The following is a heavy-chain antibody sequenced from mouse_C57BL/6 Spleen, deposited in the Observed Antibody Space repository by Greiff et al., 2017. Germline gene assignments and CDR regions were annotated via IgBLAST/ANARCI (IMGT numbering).Heavy chain of an antibody. V-gene: IGHV1-59*01. D-gene: IGHD3-2*02. Sequence: QVQLKQPGAELVRPGTSVKLSCKASGYTFTSYWMHWVKQRPGQGLEWIGVIDPSDSYTNYNQKFKGKATLTVDTSSSTAYMQLSSLTSEDSAVYYCASSAAAQATWFAYWGQGTLVTVSA. CDR2: IDPSDSYT. J-gene: IGHJ3*01. CDR3: ASSAAAQATWFAY. CDR1: GYTFTSYW.